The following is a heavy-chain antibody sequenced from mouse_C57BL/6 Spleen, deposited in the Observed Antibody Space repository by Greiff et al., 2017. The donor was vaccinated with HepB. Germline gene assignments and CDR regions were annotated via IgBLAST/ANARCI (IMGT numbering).Heavy chain of an antibody. CDR1: GYTFTSYG. J-gene: IGHJ3*01. CDR3: AREIYYGSSYERFAY. D-gene: IGHD1-1*01. Sequence: QVQLQQSGAELARPGASVKLSCKASGYTFTSYGISWVKQRTGQGLEWIGEIYPRSGNTYYNEKFKGKATLTADKSSSTAYMELRSLTSEDSAVYFCAREIYYGSSYERFAYWGQGTLVTVSA. CDR2: IYPRSGNT. V-gene: IGHV1-81*01.